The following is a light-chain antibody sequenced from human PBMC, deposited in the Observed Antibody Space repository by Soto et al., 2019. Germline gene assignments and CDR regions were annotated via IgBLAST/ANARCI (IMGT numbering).Light chain of an antibody. CDR1: SSDVGGYNY. CDR2: GVT. CDR3: SSYAGSNNWV. Sequence: QSALTQPPSASGSPGQSVTISCTGTSSDVGGYNYVSWYQQHPGKAPKLMIYGVTKRPSGVPDRFSGSKSGNTASLTVSGLQAEDEADYYCSSYAGSNNWVFGGGTKPPS. V-gene: IGLV2-8*01. J-gene: IGLJ3*02.